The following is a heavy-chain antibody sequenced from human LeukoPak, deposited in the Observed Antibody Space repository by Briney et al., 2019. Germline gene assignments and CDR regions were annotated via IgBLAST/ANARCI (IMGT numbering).Heavy chain of an antibody. CDR1: GFTFSSYA. D-gene: IGHD4-11*01. V-gene: IGHV3-23*01. CDR3: AKDRYSNYGNWFDP. Sequence: PGGSLRLSCAASGFTFSSYAMNWVRQAPGKGLEWVSGISCSGGSTYYADTVKGRFTISRDNSKNTLYLQMNSLRAEDTAVYYCAKDRYSNYGNWFDPWGQGTLVTVFS. CDR2: ISCSGGST. J-gene: IGHJ5*02.